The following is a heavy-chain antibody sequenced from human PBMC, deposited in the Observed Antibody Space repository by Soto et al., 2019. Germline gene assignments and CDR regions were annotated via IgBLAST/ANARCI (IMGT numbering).Heavy chain of an antibody. CDR3: ARIKTYSRN. D-gene: IGHD4-4*01. CDR1: GLSLRDYW. J-gene: IGHJ4*02. CDR2: IKPDGTEK. V-gene: IGHV3-7*03. Sequence: GGSLRLSCAASGLSLRDYWMSWVRQAPGKGLEWVANIKPDGTEKNYVDSVKGRFTISRDNAKNSLFLQMNSLRVEDTAVYYCARIKTYSRNWGQGTLVTVS.